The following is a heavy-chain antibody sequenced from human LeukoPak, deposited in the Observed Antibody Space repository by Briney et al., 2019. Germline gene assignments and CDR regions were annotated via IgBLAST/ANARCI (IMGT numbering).Heavy chain of an antibody. CDR3: AGGNYGNYFDY. CDR1: GFTFSSYS. D-gene: IGHD4-4*01. Sequence: PGGSLRLSCAASGFTFSSYSMNWVRQAPGKGLEWVSGISWNSGSIDYADSVKGRFTISRDNAKNSLYLQMNSLRAEDTALYFCAGGNYGNYFDYWGQGTLVTVSS. CDR2: ISWNSGSI. J-gene: IGHJ4*02. V-gene: IGHV3-9*01.